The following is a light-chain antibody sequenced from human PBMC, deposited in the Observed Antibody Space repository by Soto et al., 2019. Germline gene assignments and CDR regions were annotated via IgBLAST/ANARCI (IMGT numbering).Light chain of an antibody. CDR2: DAS. CDR1: QNSRSR. Sequence: FQMAHSPSSLSSSVLDRVTMTGGSSQNSRSRLAWFQQKPGKAPKLLIYDASSLESGVPQRFSGSGSGTEFTLTINSLQADDFATYYCQQHNSFSITFGQGTRLE. CDR3: QQHNSFSIT. V-gene: IGKV1-5*01. J-gene: IGKJ5*01.